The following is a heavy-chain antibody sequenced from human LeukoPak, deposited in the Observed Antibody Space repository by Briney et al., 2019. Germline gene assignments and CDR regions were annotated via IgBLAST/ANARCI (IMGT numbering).Heavy chain of an antibody. CDR3: AREWASTGTEAPGAFDI. V-gene: IGHV4-59*01. CDR1: GGSISSYY. CDR2: ISYSGST. Sequence: PSETLSLTCTVSGGSISSYYWSWIRQPPGKGLEWIGYISYSGSTNNNPSLKSRVTLSVDTSKNQFSLKLSSVTAADTAVYYCAREWASTGTEAPGAFDIWGQGTMVTVSS. D-gene: IGHD1-1*01. J-gene: IGHJ3*02.